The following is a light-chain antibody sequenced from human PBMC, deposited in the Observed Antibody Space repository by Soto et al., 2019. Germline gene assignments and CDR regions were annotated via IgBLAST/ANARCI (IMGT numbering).Light chain of an antibody. V-gene: IGLV3-21*02. CDR1: NIGSES. J-gene: IGLJ1*01. CDR2: DDA. Sequence: SYELTQPPSVSVALGQTARITCGGNNIGSESVHWYQQKPGQAPVLVVCDDADRPSGIPERFSGSNSGNTATLTISRVEAGDEADYYCQVWDSSSDHYVFGTGTKLTVL. CDR3: QVWDSSSDHYV.